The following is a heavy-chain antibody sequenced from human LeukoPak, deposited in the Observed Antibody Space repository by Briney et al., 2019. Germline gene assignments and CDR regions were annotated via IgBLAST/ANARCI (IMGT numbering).Heavy chain of an antibody. CDR1: GFTFSSYA. CDR3: AKGGAVYSYGPVGSDY. J-gene: IGHJ4*02. Sequence: PGGSLRLSCAASGFTFSSYAMSWVRQAPGKGLEWVSAISGSGGSTYYADSVKGRFTISRDNSKNTLYLQMNSLRAEDTAVYYCAKGGAVYSYGPVGSDYWGQGTLVTVSS. D-gene: IGHD5-18*01. CDR2: ISGSGGST. V-gene: IGHV3-23*01.